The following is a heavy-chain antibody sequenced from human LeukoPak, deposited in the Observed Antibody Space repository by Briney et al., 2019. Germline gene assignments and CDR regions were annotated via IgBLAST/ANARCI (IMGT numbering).Heavy chain of an antibody. V-gene: IGHV4-59*01. CDR3: AGGRTRAFDI. Sequence: SETLSLTCTVSGGSISSYYWSWIRQPPGKGLEWIGYIYYSGSTNYNPSLKSRVTISVDTSKNQFSPKLSSVTAADTAVYYCAGGRTRAFDIWGQGTMVTVSS. CDR1: GGSISSYY. D-gene: IGHD3-16*01. CDR2: IYYSGST. J-gene: IGHJ3*02.